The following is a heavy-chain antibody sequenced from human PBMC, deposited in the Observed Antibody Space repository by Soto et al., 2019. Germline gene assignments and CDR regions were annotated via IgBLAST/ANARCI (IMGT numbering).Heavy chain of an antibody. CDR1: GGSISRYY. CDR2: IYYSGST. Sequence: SETLSLTCTASGGSISRYYWSWIRQPPGKGLEWIGYIYYSGSTNYNPSLKSRVTISVDTSKNQFSLKLSSVTAADTAVYYCARDQRGSSGFNYGFDYWGQGTLVTVSS. D-gene: IGHD6-19*01. V-gene: IGHV4-59*01. CDR3: ARDQRGSSGFNYGFDY. J-gene: IGHJ4*02.